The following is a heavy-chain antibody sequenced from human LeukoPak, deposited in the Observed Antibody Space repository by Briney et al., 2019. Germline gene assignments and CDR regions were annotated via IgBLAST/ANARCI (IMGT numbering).Heavy chain of an antibody. Sequence: PSETLSLTCTVSGGSISSSSYYWGWIRQPPGKGLEWIGTIYYSGSTFYKPSLTSRVTISVDTSRNQFSLKLSSVTAADTATYYCARIHPANWNPFNWFDPWGQGTLVTVSS. CDR1: GGSISSSSYY. CDR3: ARIHPANWNPFNWFDP. J-gene: IGHJ5*02. D-gene: IGHD1-1*01. V-gene: IGHV4-39*01. CDR2: IYYSGST.